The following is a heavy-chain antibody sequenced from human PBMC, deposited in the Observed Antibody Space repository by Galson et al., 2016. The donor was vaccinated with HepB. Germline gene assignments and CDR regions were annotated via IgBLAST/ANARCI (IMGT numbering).Heavy chain of an antibody. CDR1: GYTFSSYG. J-gene: IGHJ5*02. V-gene: IGHV1-18*01. CDR2: ISVYNGNT. Sequence: SVKVSCKASGYTFSSYGISWVRQAPGQGLEWTGWISVYNGNTHYAQSFQGRVTMTTDTATSTAYMELRTLRSDDPAVYFCAREPLDLNWFDHWGQGSLVIVSS. CDR3: AREPLDLNWFDH.